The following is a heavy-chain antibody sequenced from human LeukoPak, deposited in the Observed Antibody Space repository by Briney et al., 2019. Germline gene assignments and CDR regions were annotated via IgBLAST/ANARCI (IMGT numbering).Heavy chain of an antibody. D-gene: IGHD1-26*01. CDR3: AKDALFIVGATEDAFDI. J-gene: IGHJ3*02. V-gene: IGHV3-23*01. Sequence: GGSLRLSCAASGFTFSSYAMSWVRQAPGKGLEWVSAISGSGGGTYYADSVKGRFTISRDNSKNTLYLQMNSLRAEDTAVYYCAKDALFIVGATEDAFDIWGQGTMVTVSS. CDR1: GFTFSSYA. CDR2: ISGSGGGT.